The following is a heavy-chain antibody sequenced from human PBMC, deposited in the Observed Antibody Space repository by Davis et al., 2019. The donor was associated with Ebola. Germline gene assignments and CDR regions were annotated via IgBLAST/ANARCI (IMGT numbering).Heavy chain of an antibody. V-gene: IGHV4-34*01. J-gene: IGHJ3*02. CDR3: ARGGWRGILYPGYDAFDI. CDR1: GESFSGYY. CDR2: IYHSGST. D-gene: IGHD2-15*01. Sequence: SETLSLTCAVYGESFSGYYWSWIRQAPGKGLEWIGEIYHSGSTNYNPSLKSRVTISVDTSKNQFSLKLSSVTAADTAVYYCARGGWRGILYPGYDAFDIWGQGTMVTVSS.